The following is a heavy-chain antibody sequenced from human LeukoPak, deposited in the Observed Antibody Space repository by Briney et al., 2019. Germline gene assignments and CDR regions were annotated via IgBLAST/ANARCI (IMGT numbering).Heavy chain of an antibody. Sequence: GGSLRLSCAASGFTFSSYAMSWVRQAPGKGLKWVSAISGSGDNTYYADSVKGRFTISRDNSKNTLYLQMNSLRAEDTALYYCAKGSYYDSSGTYYFDYWGQGTLVTVSS. V-gene: IGHV3-23*01. CDR3: AKGSYYDSSGTYYFDY. CDR1: GFTFSSYA. J-gene: IGHJ4*02. CDR2: ISGSGDNT. D-gene: IGHD3-22*01.